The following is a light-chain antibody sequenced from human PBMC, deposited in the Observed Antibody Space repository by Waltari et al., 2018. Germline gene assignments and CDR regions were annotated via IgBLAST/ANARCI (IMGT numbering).Light chain of an antibody. V-gene: IGLV2-14*01. Sequence: QSALTQPASVSGSPGQSITISCTGTSRDVGGYKFVSWYQQYPGKAPKLIIYDVSNRPSGVSSRFSVSKSGYTASLTISGLQAEDEADYYCSSYTTSTTPVIFGGGTKLTVL. CDR2: DVS. CDR1: SRDVGGYKF. CDR3: SSYTTSTTPVI. J-gene: IGLJ2*01.